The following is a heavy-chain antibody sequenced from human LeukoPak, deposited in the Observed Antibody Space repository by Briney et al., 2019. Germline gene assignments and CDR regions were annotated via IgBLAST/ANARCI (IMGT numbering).Heavy chain of an antibody. D-gene: IGHD1-7*01. V-gene: IGHV1-8*01. CDR2: MSPNSGNT. CDR1: EYTFTSYD. CDR3: ARVSWNYIDNADSYYYYMDV. J-gene: IGHJ6*03. Sequence: ASVKVSCKASEYTFTSYDINWVRQATGQGLEWMGWMSPNSGNTGSAQKFQGRVTMTRNTPISTAYMELSSLRSEDTAVYYCARVSWNYIDNADSYYYYMDVWGKGTTVTVSS.